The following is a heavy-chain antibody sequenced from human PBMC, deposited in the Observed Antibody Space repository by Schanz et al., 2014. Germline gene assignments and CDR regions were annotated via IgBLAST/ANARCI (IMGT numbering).Heavy chain of an antibody. CDR3: ARDRLECGAECYSVEVFEI. CDR1: GYTFTSYG. J-gene: IGHJ4*02. CDR2: ISAYNGNT. D-gene: IGHD2-21*01. V-gene: IGHV1-18*01. Sequence: QVQLVQSGAEVKKPGASVKVSCKASGYTFTSYGINWVRQAPGQGLEWMGWISAYNGNTNYAQKLQGRVTMTRDTSTSTAYMELTSLRSEDTAVYFCARDRLECGAECYSVEVFEIWGQGTLVTVSS.